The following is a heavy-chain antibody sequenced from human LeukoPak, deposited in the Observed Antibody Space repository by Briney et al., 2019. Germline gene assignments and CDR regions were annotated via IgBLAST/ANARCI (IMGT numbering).Heavy chain of an antibody. D-gene: IGHD6-19*01. CDR2: IYTSGST. Sequence: PSETLSLTCTVSGGSISSYYWSWIRQPAGKGLEWIGRIYTSGSTNYNPSLKSRVTMSVDTSKNQFSLKLSSVTAADTAVYYCARDGRVAVAGIWFDPWGQGTLVTVSS. J-gene: IGHJ5*02. CDR3: ARDGRVAVAGIWFDP. V-gene: IGHV4-4*07. CDR1: GGSISSYY.